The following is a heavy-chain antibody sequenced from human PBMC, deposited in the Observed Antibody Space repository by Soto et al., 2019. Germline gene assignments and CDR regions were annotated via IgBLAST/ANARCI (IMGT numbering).Heavy chain of an antibody. Sequence: GESLKISCKGSGYSFTSYWISWVRQMPGKGLEWMGRIDTSDSYTNYSPSFQGHVTISADKSSSTAYLQWSSLRASDTAMCYCARHPSYHDSSGYYLTSYYYYGMDVWGQGTTVTVSS. CDR2: IDTSDSYT. CDR1: GYSFTSYW. D-gene: IGHD3-22*01. CDR3: ARHPSYHDSSGYYLTSYYYYGMDV. J-gene: IGHJ6*02. V-gene: IGHV5-10-1*01.